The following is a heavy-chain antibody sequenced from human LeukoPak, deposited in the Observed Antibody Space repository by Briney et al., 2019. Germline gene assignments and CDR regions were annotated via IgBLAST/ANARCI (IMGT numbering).Heavy chain of an antibody. V-gene: IGHV4-38-2*02. D-gene: IGHD6-13*01. CDR3: ARGDGYSSSWNRGGYYFDY. CDR1: GYSISSGYY. CDR2: IYHSGST. J-gene: IGHJ4*02. Sequence: SETLSLTCTVSGYSISSGYYWGWIRQPPGKGLEWIGSIYHSGSTYYNPSLKSRVTISVDTSKNQFSPKLSSVTAADTAVYYCARGDGYSSSWNRGGYYFDYWGQGTLVTVSS.